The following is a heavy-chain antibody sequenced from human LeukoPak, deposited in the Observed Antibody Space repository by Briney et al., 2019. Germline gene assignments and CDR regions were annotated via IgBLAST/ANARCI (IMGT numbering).Heavy chain of an antibody. CDR3: AKGGTRFSFDY. CDR1: GFTFSNYV. J-gene: IGHJ4*02. Sequence: GGSLTLSCVASGFTFSNYVMSWVRQAPCKGLEWVSAINDSCDSTYYEDSVKGRFTISRDNSKNTLYLQMNSLRAEDTAEYYCAKGGTRFSFDYWGQGTLVTVSS. V-gene: IGHV3-23*01. CDR2: INDSCDST. D-gene: IGHD1-14*01.